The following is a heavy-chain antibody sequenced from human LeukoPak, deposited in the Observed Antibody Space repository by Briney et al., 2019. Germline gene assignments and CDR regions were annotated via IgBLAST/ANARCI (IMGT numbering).Heavy chain of an antibody. V-gene: IGHV1-18*01. CDR1: GYSFTTYK. CDR2: ISAYNGNT. CDR3: ARDCHDSSGYYLCPIDY. J-gene: IGHJ4*02. Sequence: ASVKVSCKASGYSFTTYKIHWVRQAPGQGLEWMGWISAYNGNTNYAQKLQGRVTMTTDTSTSTAYMELRSLRSDDTAVYYCARDCHDSSGYYLCPIDYWGQGTLVTVSS. D-gene: IGHD3-22*01.